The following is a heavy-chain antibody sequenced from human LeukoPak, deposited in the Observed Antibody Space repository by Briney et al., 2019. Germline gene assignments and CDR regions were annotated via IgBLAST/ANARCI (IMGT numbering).Heavy chain of an antibody. J-gene: IGHJ3*02. CDR3: ARDRSSGYDDI. CDR2: IKQDGSEK. CDR1: GFTFSSYW. V-gene: IGHV3-7*01. Sequence: HSGGSLRLSCAASGFTFSSYWMSWVRQAPGTGLEWVANIKQDGSEKYYVDSVKGRFTISRDNAKNSLYLQMNSLRAEDTAVYYCARDRSSGYDDIWGQGTMVIVSS. D-gene: IGHD5-12*01.